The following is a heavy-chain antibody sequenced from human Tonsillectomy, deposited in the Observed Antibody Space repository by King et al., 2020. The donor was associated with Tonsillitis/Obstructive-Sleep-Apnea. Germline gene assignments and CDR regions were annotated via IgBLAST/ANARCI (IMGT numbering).Heavy chain of an antibody. D-gene: IGHD3-10*01. Sequence: QLQESGPGLVKPSETLSLTCSVSGGFIYSYYWSWIRQPPGKGLECIGYIYYNGSTNYNPSLKSRVTISVDMSKNQFSLKLRSVTAADTAVYFCARVAYGGGSYISVNYYMDVGGKGTTVTVSS. CDR1: GGFIYSYY. J-gene: IGHJ6*03. CDR3: ARVAYGGGSYISVNYYMDV. CDR2: IYYNGST. V-gene: IGHV4-59*13.